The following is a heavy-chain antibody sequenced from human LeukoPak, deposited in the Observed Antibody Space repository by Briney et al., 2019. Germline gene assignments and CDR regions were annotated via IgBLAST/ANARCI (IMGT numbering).Heavy chain of an antibody. J-gene: IGHJ4*02. CDR3: ASVIAVAGTGDFDY. V-gene: IGHV1-69*05. CDR1: GGTFSSYA. CDR2: IIPIFGTA. Sequence: SVKVSCKASGGTFSSYAISWVRQAPGQGLEWMGRIIPIFGTANYAQKFQGRVTITTDESTSTAYMELSSLRSEDTAVYYCASVIAVAGTGDFDYWGQGTLVTASS. D-gene: IGHD6-19*01.